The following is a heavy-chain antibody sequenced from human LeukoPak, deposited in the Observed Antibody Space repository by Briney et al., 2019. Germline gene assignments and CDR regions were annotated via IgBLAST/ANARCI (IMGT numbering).Heavy chain of an antibody. Sequence: ASVKVSFTASGYTFTDYFIHWVRQAPGQGLEWMGWIIPNSGGTNFAQKFQDRVTMTRDTSISTAYMALNTLTSDDTAVYYCARGGGGLAYWGQGTLVTVSS. J-gene: IGHJ4*02. D-gene: IGHD3-16*01. V-gene: IGHV1-2*02. CDR3: ARGGGGLAY. CDR1: GYTFTDYF. CDR2: IIPNSGGT.